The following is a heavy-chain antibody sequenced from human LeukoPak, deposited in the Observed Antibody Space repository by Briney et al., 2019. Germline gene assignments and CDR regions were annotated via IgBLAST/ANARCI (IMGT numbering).Heavy chain of an antibody. D-gene: IGHD1-26*01. V-gene: IGHV3-23*01. CDR3: AKGRTSGLVDAFDI. J-gene: IGHJ3*02. Sequence: GGSLRLSCAASGFTFSSYAMTWVRQAPGKGLEWVSAIIGSGRSTYYADSVKGRFTISRDNSKNTLYLRMNSLRAEDTAVYYCAKGRTSGLVDAFDIWGQGTLVTVSS. CDR1: GFTFSSYA. CDR2: IIGSGRST.